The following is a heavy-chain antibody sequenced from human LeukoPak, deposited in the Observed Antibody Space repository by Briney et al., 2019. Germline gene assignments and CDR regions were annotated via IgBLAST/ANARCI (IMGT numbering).Heavy chain of an antibody. CDR2: ISTYNGNT. D-gene: IGHD4-17*01. Sequence: GASVKVSCKASGYTFTKYGISWVRQAPEQGLEWMGWISTYNGNTNYAQEFQGRVTMTTDTSTSTAYMELRSLRSDDTAVYYCARDRTPYGDYEWGQGTLVTVSS. CDR3: ARDRTPYGDYE. V-gene: IGHV1-18*01. CDR1: GYTFTKYG. J-gene: IGHJ4*02.